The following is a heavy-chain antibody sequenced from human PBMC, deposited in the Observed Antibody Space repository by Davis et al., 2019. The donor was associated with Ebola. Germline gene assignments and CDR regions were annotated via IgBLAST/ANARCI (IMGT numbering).Heavy chain of an antibody. CDR2: ISSSSSYT. CDR3: AREEYYYYYGMDV. J-gene: IGHJ6*02. CDR1: GFTFSDYY. V-gene: IGHV3-11*06. Sequence: GESLKISCAASGFTFSDYYMSWIRQAPGKGLEWVSYISSSSSYTNYADSVKGRFTISRDNAKNSLYLQMNSLRAEDTAVYYCAREEYYYYYGMDVWGQGTTVTVSS.